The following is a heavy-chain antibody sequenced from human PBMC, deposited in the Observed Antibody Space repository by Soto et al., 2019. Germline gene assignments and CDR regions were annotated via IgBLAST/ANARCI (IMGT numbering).Heavy chain of an antibody. J-gene: IGHJ6*02. D-gene: IGHD2-21*02. CDR1: GLTFSDSA. Sequence: EVQLVESGGGLVQPGGSLKLSCAASGLTFSDSAIHWVRQASGKGLEWVGRIRSKTNNYATTYAASVKGRFTISRDDSKNTAYLQMNSLKTEDTAVYYCTRPQNELRFYSYNGIYVLGQGTTVTVSS. CDR2: IRSKTNNYAT. V-gene: IGHV3-73*02. CDR3: TRPQNELRFYSYNGIYV.